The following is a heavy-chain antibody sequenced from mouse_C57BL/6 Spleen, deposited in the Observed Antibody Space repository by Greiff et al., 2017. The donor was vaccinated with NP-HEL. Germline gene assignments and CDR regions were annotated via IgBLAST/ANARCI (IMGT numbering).Heavy chain of an antibody. CDR3: ARGYYGSWGYFDV. CDR1: GYTFTSYW. CDR2: IDPSDSYT. D-gene: IGHD1-1*01. Sequence: QVQLQQPGAELVMPGASVKLSCKASGYTFTSYWMHWVKQRPGQGLEWIGEIDPSDSYTNYNQKFKGKSTLTVDKSSSTAYMQLSSLTSEDSAVYYCARGYYGSWGYFDVWGTGTTVTVSS. J-gene: IGHJ1*03. V-gene: IGHV1-69*01.